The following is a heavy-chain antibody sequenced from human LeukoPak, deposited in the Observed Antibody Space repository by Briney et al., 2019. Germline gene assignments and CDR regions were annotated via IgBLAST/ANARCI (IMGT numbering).Heavy chain of an antibody. D-gene: IGHD3-10*01. J-gene: IGHJ4*02. CDR2: IYHSGST. V-gene: IGHV4-30-2*01. CDR3: ARCPRDYYGSGSYIGQPYFDY. Sequence: PSETLSLTCAVSGGSISSGGYSWSWIRQPPGKGLEWIGYIYHSGSTYYNPSLKSRVTISVDRSKNQFSLKLSSVTAADTAVYYCARCPRDYYGSGSYIGQPYFDYWGQGTLVTVSS. CDR1: GGSISSGGYS.